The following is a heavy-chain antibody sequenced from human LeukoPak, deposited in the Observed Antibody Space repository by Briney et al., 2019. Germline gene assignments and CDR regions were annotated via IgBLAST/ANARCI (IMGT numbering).Heavy chain of an antibody. Sequence: GGSLRLSCAASGLTFSSHWMHWVRQAPGKGLVWVSRITNDGSSTTYADSVKGRFTISRDNAKNSLYLQMNSLRAEDTAVYYCARDGPHSSSWYMVYWGQGTLVTVSS. D-gene: IGHD6-13*01. J-gene: IGHJ4*02. CDR1: GLTFSSHW. V-gene: IGHV3-74*01. CDR2: ITNDGSST. CDR3: ARDGPHSSSWYMVY.